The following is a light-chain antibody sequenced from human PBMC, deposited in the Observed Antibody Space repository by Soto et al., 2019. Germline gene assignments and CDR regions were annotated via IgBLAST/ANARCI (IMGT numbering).Light chain of an antibody. J-gene: IGLJ1*01. CDR3: CSYAGGYCYV. V-gene: IGLV2-11*01. CDR1: SSDVGGHNY. CDR2: DVS. Sequence: QSVLTQPRSVSGSPGQSVTISCAGTSSDVGGHNYVSWYQQHPGKAPKLMISDVSRRPSGVPDRFSGSKSGNTASLTISGLQAEDEADYYCCSYAGGYCYVFATGTKVIV.